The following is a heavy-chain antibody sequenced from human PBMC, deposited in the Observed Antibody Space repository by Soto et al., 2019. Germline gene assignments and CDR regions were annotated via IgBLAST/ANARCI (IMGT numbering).Heavy chain of an antibody. V-gene: IGHV4-39*01. CDR3: ARHGPITYHYDSGGYTHAFDI. CDR2: IYYSGST. J-gene: IGHJ3*02. D-gene: IGHD3-22*01. CDR1: GGSISSSRYF. Sequence: QLQLQESGPGLVKPSETLSLTCTVSGGSISSSRYFWGWIRQPPGQGLECLGSIYYSGSTYYNPSLESRVTISVDTSKNQFSLKLNSVTAADTAVYYCARHGPITYHYDSGGYTHAFDIWGQGTMVTVSS.